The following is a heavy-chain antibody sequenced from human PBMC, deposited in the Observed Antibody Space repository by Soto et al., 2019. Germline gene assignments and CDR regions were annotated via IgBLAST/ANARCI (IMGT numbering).Heavy chain of an antibody. J-gene: IGHJ6*03. CDR3: ARLTTVTVYYYYYMDV. CDR2: IYYSGST. CDR1: GGSISSYY. V-gene: IGHV4-59*01. Sequence: PSETLSLTCTVSGGSISSYYWSWIRQPPGKGLEWIGYIYYSGSTNYNPSLKSRVTISVDTSKNQFSLKLSSVTAADTAVYYCARLTTVTVYYYYYMDVWGKGTTVTVSS. D-gene: IGHD4-17*01.